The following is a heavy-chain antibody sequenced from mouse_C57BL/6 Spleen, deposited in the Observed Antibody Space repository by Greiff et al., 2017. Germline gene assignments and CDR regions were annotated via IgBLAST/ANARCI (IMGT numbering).Heavy chain of an antibody. Sequence: EVMLVESGGGLVKPGGSLKLSCAASGFTFSSYAMSWVRQTPEKRLEWVATISDGGSYTYYPDNVKGRFTISRDNAKNNLYLQMSHLKSEDTAMYYCARDRLQDFWGQGTTLTVSS. CDR1: GFTFSSYA. D-gene: IGHD6-1*01. J-gene: IGHJ2*01. CDR2: ISDGGSYT. V-gene: IGHV5-4*01. CDR3: ARDRLQDF.